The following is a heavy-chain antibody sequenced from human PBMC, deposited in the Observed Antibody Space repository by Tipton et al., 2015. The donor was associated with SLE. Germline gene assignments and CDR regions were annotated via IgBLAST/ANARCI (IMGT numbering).Heavy chain of an antibody. J-gene: IGHJ4*02. D-gene: IGHD6-19*01. CDR3: ARGRAVAGFDY. V-gene: IGHV4-34*01. CDR1: GFTFSSYA. Sequence: LRLSCAASGFTFSSYAMSWVRQPPGKGLEWIGEINHSGSTNYNPSLKSRVTISVDTSKNQFSLKLSSVTAADTAVYYCARGRAVAGFDYWGQGTLVTVSS. CDR2: INHSGST.